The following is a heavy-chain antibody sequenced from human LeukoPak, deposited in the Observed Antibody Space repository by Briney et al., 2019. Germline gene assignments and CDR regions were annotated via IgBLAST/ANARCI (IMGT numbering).Heavy chain of an antibody. CDR3: ARMDRYCSSTSCYGFYYYYGMDV. CDR1: GVSISSGDYY. J-gene: IGHJ6*02. CDR2: IYYSGST. V-gene: IGHV4-30-4*01. D-gene: IGHD2-2*01. Sequence: SETLSLTCTVSGVSISSGDYYWSWIRQPPGKGLEWIGYIYYSGSTYYNPSLKSRVTISVDTSKNQFSLKLSSVTAADTAVYYCARMDRYCSSTSCYGFYYYYGMDVWGQGTTVTVSS.